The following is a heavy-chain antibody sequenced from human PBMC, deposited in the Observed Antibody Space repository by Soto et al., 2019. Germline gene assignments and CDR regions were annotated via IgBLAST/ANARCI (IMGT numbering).Heavy chain of an antibody. D-gene: IGHD6-13*01. J-gene: IGHJ1*01. Sequence: LRLSCAASGFTFDDYAMHWVRQVPGKGLEWVSGINWNSGSIGYGDSVKGRFAISRDNAKNPLHLQMNSLSAEDTAFYYCVKDESINWYSGHFRHWGQGTLVTVSS. CDR1: GFTFDDYA. CDR2: INWNSGSI. CDR3: VKDESINWYSGHFRH. V-gene: IGHV3-9*01.